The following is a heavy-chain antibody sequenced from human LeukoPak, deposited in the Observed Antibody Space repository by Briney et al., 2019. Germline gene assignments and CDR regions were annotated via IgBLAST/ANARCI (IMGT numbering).Heavy chain of an antibody. CDR1: GETFNDKY. D-gene: IGHD3-10*01. J-gene: IGHJ4*02. CDR3: GRGEVRGVIDH. V-gene: IGHV4-34*01. Sequence: SETLSLTCAVFGETFNDKYWSWIRQPPGKALEWIGEIRHGGSTNYHPSFMSRLTTSVDTSRNQFSLHLRSVTAADTAVYYCGRGEVRGVIDHWGQGTLVTVSS. CDR2: IRHGGST.